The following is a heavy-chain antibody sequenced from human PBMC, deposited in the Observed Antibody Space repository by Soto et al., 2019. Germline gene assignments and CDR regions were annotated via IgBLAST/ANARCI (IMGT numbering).Heavy chain of an antibody. CDR2: IYHSGST. CDR1: GGSISSYY. D-gene: IGHD2-15*01. CDR3: ARGRAVVIAAGGCFDT. Sequence: SETLSLTCTVSGGSISSYYWSWIRQPPGKGLEWIGYIYHSGSTNYNPSLKSRITISVDRSKNQFSLKLSSVTAADTAIYYCARGRAVVIAAGGCFDTWGQGILVTVSS. V-gene: IGHV4-59*12. J-gene: IGHJ5*02.